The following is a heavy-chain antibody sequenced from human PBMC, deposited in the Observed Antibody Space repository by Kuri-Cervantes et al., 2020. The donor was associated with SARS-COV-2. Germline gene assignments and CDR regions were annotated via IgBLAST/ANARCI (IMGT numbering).Heavy chain of an antibody. CDR1: GFTFGDYA. J-gene: IGHJ4*02. CDR2: IWYDGSNK. D-gene: IGHD1-1*01. V-gene: IGHV3-30*04. CDR3: VRDGDHWNFDY. Sequence: GESLKISCTASGFTFGDYAMSWVRQAPGKGLEWVAVIWYDGSNKYYADSVKGRFTISRDNSKNTLYLQMNSLRDEDTAVYYCVRDGDHWNFDYWGQGNLVTVSS.